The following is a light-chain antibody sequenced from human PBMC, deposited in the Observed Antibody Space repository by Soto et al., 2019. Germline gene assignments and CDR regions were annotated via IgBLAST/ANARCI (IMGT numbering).Light chain of an antibody. V-gene: IGKV3-15*01. CDR3: QQYNNWPPIP. CDR2: GTS. Sequence: IVLTPSPATLSFSPGARAPLSCMASQSVGSTLAWYQQKPGQAPRLLIYGTSTRATGIPARFSGSGSGTEFTLTISSLQSEDFAVYYCQQYNNWPPIPFGQGTRLEIK. CDR1: QSVGST. J-gene: IGKJ5*01.